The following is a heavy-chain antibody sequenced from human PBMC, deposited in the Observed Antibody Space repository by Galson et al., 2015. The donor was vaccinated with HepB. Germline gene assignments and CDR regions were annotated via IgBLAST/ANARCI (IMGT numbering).Heavy chain of an antibody. CDR2: INTNTGNP. CDR1: GYTFTRYA. Sequence: SVKVSCKASGYTFTRYAMNWVRQAPGQGLEWMGWINTNTGNPAYAQGFTGRFVFSLDTSVSTAYLQISSLKAEDTAVYYCARDGGTDCSGGSCYSYDAFDIWGQGTMVTVSS. D-gene: IGHD2-15*01. CDR3: ARDGGTDCSGGSCYSYDAFDI. J-gene: IGHJ3*02. V-gene: IGHV7-4-1*02.